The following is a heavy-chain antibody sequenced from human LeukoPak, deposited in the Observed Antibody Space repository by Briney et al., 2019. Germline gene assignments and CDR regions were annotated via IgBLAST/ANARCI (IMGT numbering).Heavy chain of an antibody. Sequence: GGSLRLSCTASGFTFGDYAMSWFRQAPGKGLEWVGFIRSKAYGGTTEYAASVKGRFTISRDDSKSIAYLQMNSLKTEDTAVYYCTRDISGPPRAPFYYYYMDVWGKGTTVTVSS. CDR3: TRDISGPPRAPFYYYYMDV. CDR1: GFTFGDYA. V-gene: IGHV3-49*03. D-gene: IGHD3-10*01. J-gene: IGHJ6*03. CDR2: IRSKAYGGTT.